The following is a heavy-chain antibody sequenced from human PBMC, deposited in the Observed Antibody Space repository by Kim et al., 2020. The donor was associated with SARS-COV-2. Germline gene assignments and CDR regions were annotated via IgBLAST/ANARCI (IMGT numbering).Heavy chain of an antibody. CDR2: ISGSTTYT. J-gene: IGHJ6*01. D-gene: IGHD3-3*01. CDR3: ARDRAPWPTIIGGVYGM. Sequence: GGSLRLSCAASGFTFSDYYMSWIRQAPGKGLEWISYISGSTTYTKYADAAKGRFTISSDNAKTSQYLQMNSMRVEDTAMYYCARDRAPWPTIIGGVYGM. CDR1: GFTFSDYY. V-gene: IGHV3-11*05.